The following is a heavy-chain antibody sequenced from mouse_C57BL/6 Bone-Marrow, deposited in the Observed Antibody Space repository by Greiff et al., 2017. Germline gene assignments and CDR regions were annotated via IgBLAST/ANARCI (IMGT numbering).Heavy chain of an antibody. J-gene: IGHJ4*01. Sequence: EVQGVESGAELVRPGSSVKMSCKTSGYTFTSYGINWVKQRPGQGLEWIGYIYIGNGYTEYNEKFKGKATLTSDTSSSTAYMQLSSLTSEDSAIXFCAKSGYDYNGDAMAYWGQGTSVTVS. CDR3: AKSGYDYNGDAMAY. CDR1: GYTFTSYG. V-gene: IGHV1-58*01. D-gene: IGHD2-4*01. CDR2: IYIGNGYT.